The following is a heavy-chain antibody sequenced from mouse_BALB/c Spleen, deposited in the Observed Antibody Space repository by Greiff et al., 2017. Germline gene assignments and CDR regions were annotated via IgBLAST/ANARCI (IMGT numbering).Heavy chain of an antibody. J-gene: IGHJ4*01. CDR3: ARGKWAMDY. Sequence: EVKLEESGGGLVKPGGSLKLSCAASGFTFSDYYMYWVRQTPEKRLEWVATISDGGSYTYYPDSVKGRFTISRDNAKNNLYLQMSSLKSEDTAMYYCARGKWAMDYWGQGTSVTVSS. D-gene: IGHD1-3*01. V-gene: IGHV5-4*02. CDR1: GFTFSDYY. CDR2: ISDGGSYT.